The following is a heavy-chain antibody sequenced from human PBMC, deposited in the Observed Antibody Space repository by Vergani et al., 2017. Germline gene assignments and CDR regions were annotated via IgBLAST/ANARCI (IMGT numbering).Heavy chain of an antibody. V-gene: IGHV4-30-4*01. CDR1: GGSISSGDYY. D-gene: IGHD3-22*01. Sequence: QVQLQESGPGLVKPSQTLSLTRTVSGGSISSGDYYWSWIRQPPGKGLEWIGYIYYSGSTYYNPSLKSRVTISVDTSKNQFSLKLSSVTAADTAVYYCARHGNNDSSGYYYGFDYWGQGTLVTVSS. J-gene: IGHJ4*02. CDR2: IYYSGST. CDR3: ARHGNNDSSGYYYGFDY.